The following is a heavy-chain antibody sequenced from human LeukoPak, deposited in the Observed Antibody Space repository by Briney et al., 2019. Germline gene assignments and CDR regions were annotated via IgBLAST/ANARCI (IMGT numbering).Heavy chain of an antibody. V-gene: IGHV4-30-2*01. CDR3: GGPYGYGSSWIGY. CDR2: IYHSGST. CDR1: GGSISSGGYY. J-gene: IGHJ4*02. D-gene: IGHD6-13*01. Sequence: PSETLSLTCTVSGGSISSGGYYWSWLRQPPGKGLEWIGYIYHSGSTHHNPSLKSRVTVSVDRSKNQFSLNLSSVTAAATAVYYCGGPYGYGSSWIGYRGPGSLATV.